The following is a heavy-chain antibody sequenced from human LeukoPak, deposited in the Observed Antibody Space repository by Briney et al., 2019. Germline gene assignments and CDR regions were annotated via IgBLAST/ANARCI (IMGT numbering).Heavy chain of an antibody. CDR3: AKRVPGATYLEY. CDR2: IRYDGNNK. Sequence: PGGSLRLSCAASGFTFSSYGMHWVRQAPGKGLEWVSFIRYDGNNKYYADSVKGRFTISRDNSKNTLYLQMHSLRAEDTAVYYCAKRVPGATYLEYWGQGTLVTV. J-gene: IGHJ4*02. D-gene: IGHD1-26*01. CDR1: GFTFSSYG. V-gene: IGHV3-30*02.